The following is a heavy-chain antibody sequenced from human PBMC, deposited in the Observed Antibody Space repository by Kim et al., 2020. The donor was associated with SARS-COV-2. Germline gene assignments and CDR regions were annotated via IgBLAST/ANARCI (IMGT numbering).Heavy chain of an antibody. Sequence: GGSLRLSCAASGFTVSSNYMNWVRQAPGKGLEWVSVIYSGGSTYYADSVKGRFTISRDNSKKTLQLQINSLRTEETTVFYVCTSRRSDDAFDICGQGS. J-gene: IGHJ3*02. V-gene: IGHV3-66*01. CDR3: CTSRRSDDAFDI. CDR1: GFTVSSNY. D-gene: IGHD1-26*01. CDR2: IYSGGST.